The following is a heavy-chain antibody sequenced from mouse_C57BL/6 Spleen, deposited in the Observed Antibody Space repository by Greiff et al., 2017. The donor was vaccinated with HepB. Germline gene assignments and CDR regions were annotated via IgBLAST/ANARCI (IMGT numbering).Heavy chain of an antibody. V-gene: IGHV1-69*01. CDR1: GYTFTSYW. J-gene: IGHJ2*01. Sequence: VQLQQSGAELVMPGASVKLSCKASGYTFTSYWMHWVKQRPGQGLEWIGEIDPSDSYTNYNQKFKGKSTLTVDKSSSTAYMQLSSLTSEDSAVYYCARGKTGYYFDYWGQSTTLTVSS. D-gene: IGHD4-1*01. CDR2: IDPSDSYT. CDR3: ARGKTGYYFDY.